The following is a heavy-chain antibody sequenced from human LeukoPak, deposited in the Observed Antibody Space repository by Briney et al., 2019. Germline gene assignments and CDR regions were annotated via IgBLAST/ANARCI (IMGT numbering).Heavy chain of an antibody. Sequence: SETLSLTCTVSGGSVSSGSYYWSWIRQPPGKGLGWVGYIYYSGSTNYNPSLKSRVTISVDTSKNQFSLKLSSVTAADTAVYYCARATGGIFYYGSDLGWFDPWGQGTLVTVSS. D-gene: IGHD3-10*01. J-gene: IGHJ5*02. CDR3: ARATGGIFYYGSDLGWFDP. CDR1: GGSVSSGSYY. V-gene: IGHV4-61*01. CDR2: IYYSGST.